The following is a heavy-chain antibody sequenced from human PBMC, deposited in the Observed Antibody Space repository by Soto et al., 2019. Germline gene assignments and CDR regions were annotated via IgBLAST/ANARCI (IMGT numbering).Heavy chain of an antibody. CDR3: ARHCSGGSCYSPGLGNDYMTMGYYSYMAV. D-gene: IGHD2-15*01. V-gene: IGHV5-51*01. CDR1: GYSFTSYW. J-gene: IGHJ6*03. Sequence: PGESLKISCKGSGYSFTSYWIGWVRQMPGKGLEWMGIIYPGDSDTRYSPSFQGQVTISADKSISTAYLQWSSLKASDTAMYYCARHCSGGSCYSPGLGNDYMTMGYYSYMAVWGKGTMVTVSS. CDR2: IYPGDSDT.